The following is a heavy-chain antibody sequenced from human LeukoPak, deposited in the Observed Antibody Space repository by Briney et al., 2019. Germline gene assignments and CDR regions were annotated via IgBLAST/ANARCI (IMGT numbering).Heavy chain of an antibody. J-gene: IGHJ3*02. CDR2: IYYSGST. CDR3: ARGDGNYAFDI. CDR1: GGSISSYY. D-gene: IGHD4-23*01. V-gene: IGHV4-59*01. Sequence: SETLSLTCTVPGGSISSYYWSWIRQPPGKGLEWIGYIYYSGSTNYNPSLKSRVTISVDTSKNQFSLKLSSVTAADTAVYYCARGDGNYAFDIWGQGTMVTVSS.